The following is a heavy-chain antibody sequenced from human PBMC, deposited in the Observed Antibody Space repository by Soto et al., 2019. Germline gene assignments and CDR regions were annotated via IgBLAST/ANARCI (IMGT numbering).Heavy chain of an antibody. D-gene: IGHD6-13*01. J-gene: IGHJ1*01. V-gene: IGHV2-26*01. Sequence: QVTLKESGPVLVKPTETLTLTCTVSGFSLSNARMGVNWIRQPPGKALEWLAHIFSNDEKSYSTSLKSRLTISKDTSKSQVVLTMTNMDPVDTATYYCARTSSSRYRGAEYFQHWGQGTLVTVSS. CDR2: IFSNDEK. CDR3: ARTSSSRYRGAEYFQH. CDR1: GFSLSNARMG.